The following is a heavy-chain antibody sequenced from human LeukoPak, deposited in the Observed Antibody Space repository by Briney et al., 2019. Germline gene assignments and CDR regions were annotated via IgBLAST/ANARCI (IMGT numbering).Heavy chain of an antibody. Sequence: ASVRVSCKASGYTFTGYYMHWVRQAPGQGLEWMGWINPNSGGTNYAQKFQGRVTMTRDTSISTAYMELGRLRSDDTAVYYCAKALGGRAVDYWGQGTLVTVSS. CDR2: INPNSGGT. CDR3: AKALGGRAVDY. CDR1: GYTFTGYY. V-gene: IGHV1-2*02. J-gene: IGHJ4*02. D-gene: IGHD7-27*01.